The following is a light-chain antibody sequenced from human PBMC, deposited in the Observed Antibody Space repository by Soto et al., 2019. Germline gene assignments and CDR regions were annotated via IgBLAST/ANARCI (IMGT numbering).Light chain of an antibody. Sequence: QSALTHPASVSGSPGQSITISCTGTSSDVGGYNYVSWYQQHPGKAPKLMIYDVSNRPSGVSNRFSGSTSGNTASLTISGLQAEDEADYYCSSYTSSSTLVFGTGTKLTVL. CDR3: SSYTSSSTLV. CDR2: DVS. V-gene: IGLV2-14*01. CDR1: SSDVGGYNY. J-gene: IGLJ1*01.